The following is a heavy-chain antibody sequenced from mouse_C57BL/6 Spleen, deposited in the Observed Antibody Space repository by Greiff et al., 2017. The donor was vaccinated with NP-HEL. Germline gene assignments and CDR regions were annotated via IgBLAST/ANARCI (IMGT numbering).Heavy chain of an antibody. CDR3: ARSSWGGTDY. CDR1: GYTFTSYW. D-gene: IGHD3-1*01. V-gene: IGHV1-64*01. J-gene: IGHJ2*01. Sequence: QVQLQQSGAELVKPGASVKLSCKASGYTFTSYWMHWVKQRPGQGLEWIGMIHPNSGSTNYNEKFKSKATLTVDKSSSTAYMQLSSLTSEDSAVYYCARSSWGGTDYWGQGTTLTVSS. CDR2: IHPNSGST.